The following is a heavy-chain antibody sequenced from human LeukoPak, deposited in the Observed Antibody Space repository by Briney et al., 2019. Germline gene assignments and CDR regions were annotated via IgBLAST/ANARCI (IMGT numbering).Heavy chain of an antibody. CDR3: ARDSRTMVEDY. Sequence: ASVKVSCKASGYTFTSYGISWVRQAPGQGLEWMGWISAYNGNTNYAQKLQGRVTITTDTSTSTAYMELRSLRSDDTAVYYRARDSRTMVEDYWGQGTLVTVSS. CDR1: GYTFTSYG. V-gene: IGHV1-18*01. D-gene: IGHD3-10*01. CDR2: ISAYNGNT. J-gene: IGHJ4*02.